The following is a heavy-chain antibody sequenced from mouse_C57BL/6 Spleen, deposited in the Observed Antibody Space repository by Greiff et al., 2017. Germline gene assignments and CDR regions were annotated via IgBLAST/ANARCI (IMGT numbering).Heavy chain of an antibody. CDR3: ARKGGLYDYDVGFAY. Sequence: VQVVESGPGLVQPSQSLSITCTVSGFSLTSYGVHWVRQSPGKGLEWLGVIWSGGSTDYNAAFISRLSISKDNSKSQVFFKMNSLQADDTAIYYCARKGGLYDYDVGFAYWGQGTLVTVSA. D-gene: IGHD2-4*01. V-gene: IGHV2-2*01. CDR1: GFSLTSYG. J-gene: IGHJ3*01. CDR2: IWSGGST.